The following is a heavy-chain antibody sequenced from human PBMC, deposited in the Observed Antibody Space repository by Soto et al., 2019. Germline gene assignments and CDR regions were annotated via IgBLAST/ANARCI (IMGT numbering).Heavy chain of an antibody. V-gene: IGHV1-46*01. J-gene: IGHJ5*02. CDR3: ARVSTVLRHNWFDP. Sequence: GESLKISCKGSGYSFTSYWISWVRQTPGQGLEWMGIINPSGGSTSYAQKFQGRVTMTRDTSTSTVYMELSSLRSEDTAVYYCARVSTVLRHNWFDPWGQGTLVTVSS. CDR2: INPSGGST. D-gene: IGHD4-17*01. CDR1: GYSFTSYW.